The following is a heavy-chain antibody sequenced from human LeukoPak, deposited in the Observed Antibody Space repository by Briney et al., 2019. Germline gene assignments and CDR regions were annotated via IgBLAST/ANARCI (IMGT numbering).Heavy chain of an antibody. D-gene: IGHD1/OR15-1a*01. CDR3: VKDRGWNTFDY. CDR1: GFTFGVPW. CDR2: IKEDGSVK. Sequence: PGGSLRLSCAASGFTFGVPWMSWVRQAPGKGLEWVGNIKEDGSVKNYVDSVKGRLTISRDNAKSSLFLQMNNLRVEDTAVYYCVKDRGWNTFDYWGQGILVTVSS. V-gene: IGHV3-7*01. J-gene: IGHJ4*02.